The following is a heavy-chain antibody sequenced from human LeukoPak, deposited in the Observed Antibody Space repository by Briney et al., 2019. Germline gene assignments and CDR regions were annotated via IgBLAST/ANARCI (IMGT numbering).Heavy chain of an antibody. V-gene: IGHV3-21*01. J-gene: IGHJ3*02. CDR3: ARMLTTLLLSDAFDI. D-gene: IGHD4/OR15-4a*01. CDR2: ISSSSSYI. Sequence: PGGSPRLSCAASGFTFSSYSMNWVRQAPGKGLEWVSSISSSSSYIYYADSVKGRFTISRDNAKNSLYLQMNSLRAEDTAVYYCARMLTTLLLSDAFDIWGQGTMVTVSS. CDR1: GFTFSSYS.